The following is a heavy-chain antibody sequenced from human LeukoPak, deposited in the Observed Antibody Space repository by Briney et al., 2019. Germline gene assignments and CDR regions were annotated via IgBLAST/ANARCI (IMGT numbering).Heavy chain of an antibody. CDR3: ARQYCSSTSCCFDS. CDR2: INHSGST. CDR1: GGSFSDYY. V-gene: IGHV4-34*01. Sequence: SETLSLTCAVYGGSFSDYYWSWIRQPPGKGLEWIGEINHSGSTNYNPSLKSRVTISVDTSKNQFSLKLSSVTAADTAAYYCARQYCSSTSCCFDSWGQGTLVTVSS. J-gene: IGHJ4*02. D-gene: IGHD2-2*01.